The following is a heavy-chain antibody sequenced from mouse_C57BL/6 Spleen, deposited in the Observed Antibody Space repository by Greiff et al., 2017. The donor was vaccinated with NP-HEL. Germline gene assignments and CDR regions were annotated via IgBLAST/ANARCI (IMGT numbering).Heavy chain of an antibody. CDR3: ARGTTVVATPWFAY. D-gene: IGHD1-1*01. CDR1: GYTFTSYG. V-gene: IGHV1-81*01. J-gene: IGHJ3*01. Sequence: VQLQQSGAELARPGASVKLTCKASGYTFTSYGISWVKQRTGQGLEWIGEIYPRSGNTYYNEKFKGKATLTADKSSSTAYMELRSLTSEDSAVYFCARGTTVVATPWFAYWGQGTLVTVSA. CDR2: IYPRSGNT.